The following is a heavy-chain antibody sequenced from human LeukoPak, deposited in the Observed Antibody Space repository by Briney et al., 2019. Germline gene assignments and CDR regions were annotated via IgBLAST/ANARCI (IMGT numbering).Heavy chain of an antibody. D-gene: IGHD3-22*01. CDR1: GFTFSSYA. Sequence: GRSLRLSGAASGFTFSSYAMHWVRQAPGKGLEWVAVISYDGSNKYYADSVKGRFTISRDNSKNTLYLQMNSLRAEDTAVYYCARRDYYDSSGAPDWYYMDVWGKGTTVTVSS. CDR2: ISYDGSNK. J-gene: IGHJ6*03. CDR3: ARRDYYDSSGAPDWYYMDV. V-gene: IGHV3-30*04.